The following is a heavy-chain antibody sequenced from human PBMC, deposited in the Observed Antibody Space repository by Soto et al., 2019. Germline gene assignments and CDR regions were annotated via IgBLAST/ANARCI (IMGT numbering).Heavy chain of an antibody. Sequence: QVQLVQSGAEVKKPGASVKVSCKASGYTFPSYGISWVRQAPGQGLEWMGWISTYNGNTNYSQKLQGRVTMTTDTSTSTAYMELRSVRSDDTAVYYCARDCGTSCYQRGWGYWGQGTLVTVSS. CDR3: ARDCGTSCYQRGWGY. D-gene: IGHD2-2*01. J-gene: IGHJ4*02. CDR2: ISTYNGNT. V-gene: IGHV1-18*01. CDR1: GYTFPSYG.